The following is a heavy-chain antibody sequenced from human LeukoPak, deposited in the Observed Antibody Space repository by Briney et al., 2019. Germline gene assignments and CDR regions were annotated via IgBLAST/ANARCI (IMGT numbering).Heavy chain of an antibody. CDR2: MNPNSGNT. D-gene: IGHD6-19*01. CDR1: GYTFTSYD. CDR3: AGAAVAGTSPFDY. V-gene: IGHV1-8*01. J-gene: IGHJ4*02. Sequence: ASVKVSCKASGYTFTSYDINWVRQATGQGLEWMGWMNPNSGNTGYAQKFQGRVTMTRNTSISTAYMELSSLRSGDTAVYYCAGAAVAGTSPFDYWGQGTLVTVSS.